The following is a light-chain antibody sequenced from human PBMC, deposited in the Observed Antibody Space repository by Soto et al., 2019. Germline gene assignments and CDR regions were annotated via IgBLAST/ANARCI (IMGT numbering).Light chain of an antibody. Sequence: QSVLIQSPSASGTPGQRVTISCSGRRSNIGSNTVNWYQQVPGTAPRLLIYANHQRPSGVPDRFSGSKSGNSAALAISGLQSEDEADYYCAAWDDSLNGPVVGGGTKLTVL. CDR1: RSNIGSNT. CDR2: ANH. V-gene: IGLV1-44*01. J-gene: IGLJ3*02. CDR3: AAWDDSLNGPV.